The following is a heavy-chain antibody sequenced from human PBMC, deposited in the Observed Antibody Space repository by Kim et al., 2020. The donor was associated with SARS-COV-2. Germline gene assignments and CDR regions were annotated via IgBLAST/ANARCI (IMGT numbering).Heavy chain of an antibody. D-gene: IGHD6-13*01. CDR2: IYSGGST. V-gene: IGHV3-53*01. CDR3: ATQKPTGYSSSWYRSDAFDI. J-gene: IGHJ3*02. CDR1: GFTVSSNY. Sequence: GGSLRLSCAASGFTVSSNYMSWVRQAPGKGLEWVSVIYSGGSTYYADSVKGRFTISRDNSKNTLYLQMNSLRAEDTAVYYCATQKPTGYSSSWYRSDAFDIWGQGTMVTVSS.